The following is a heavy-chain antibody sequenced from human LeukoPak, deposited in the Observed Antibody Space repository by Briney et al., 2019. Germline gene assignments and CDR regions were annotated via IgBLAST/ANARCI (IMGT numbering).Heavy chain of an antibody. V-gene: IGHV3-15*01. J-gene: IGHJ5*02. Sequence: NPGGSLRLSCAASGFTFSDAWMNWVRQAPGKGLEWVGRINSKRDGGTADYAAPVKGRFTISRDDSRNTLYLQMNSLEAEDTAVYYCSTDRGVISWGQGTLVTVSS. CDR3: STDRGVIS. CDR2: INSKRDGGTA. D-gene: IGHD3-10*01. CDR1: GFTFSDAW.